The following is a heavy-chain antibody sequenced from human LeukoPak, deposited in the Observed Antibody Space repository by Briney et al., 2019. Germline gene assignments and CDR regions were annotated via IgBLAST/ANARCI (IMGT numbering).Heavy chain of an antibody. J-gene: IGHJ4*02. CDR1: GGSISSNSYY. D-gene: IGHD4-17*01. V-gene: IGHV4-39*07. CDR3: AISGDYPSGYYFDY. CDR2: IYHSGST. Sequence: SETLSLTCTVSGGSISSNSYYWGWIRQSPGKGLEWIGSIYHSGSTYYNPSLKSRVTISVDTSKNQFSLKLSSVTAADTAVYYCAISGDYPSGYYFDYWGQGTLVTVSS.